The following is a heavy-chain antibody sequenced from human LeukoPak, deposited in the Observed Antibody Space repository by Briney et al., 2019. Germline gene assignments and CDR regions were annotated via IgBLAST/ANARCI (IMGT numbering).Heavy chain of an antibody. CDR2: IHSGDNT. Sequence: HPGGSLRLSCAVSGFTFSSYAMSWVRQAPGKGLEWVSVIHSGDNTYYADSLKDRFTISRDNSKNTLYLQMNSLRAEDTAVYYCARGWLETSSVQAFDYWGQGTLVTVSS. D-gene: IGHD5-12*01. V-gene: IGHV3-23*03. CDR1: GFTFSSYA. J-gene: IGHJ4*02. CDR3: ARGWLETSSVQAFDY.